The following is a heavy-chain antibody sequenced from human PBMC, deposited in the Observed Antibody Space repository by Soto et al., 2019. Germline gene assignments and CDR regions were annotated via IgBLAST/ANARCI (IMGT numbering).Heavy chain of an antibody. V-gene: IGHV3-30-3*01. CDR1: GLTFSSYA. CDR2: ISYDGSNK. D-gene: IGHD6-6*01. Sequence: GGSLRLSCAASGLTFSSYAMHWVRQAPGKGLEWVTVISYDGSNKYYVDSVKGRFTISRESSKNTLYLQMNSLRAEDTAVYYCARDASQSNYYYYNMDVWGQGTAVTVSS. CDR3: ARDASQSNYYYYNMDV. J-gene: IGHJ6*03.